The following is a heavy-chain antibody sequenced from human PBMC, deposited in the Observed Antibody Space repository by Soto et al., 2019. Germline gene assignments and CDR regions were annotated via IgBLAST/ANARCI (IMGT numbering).Heavy chain of an antibody. D-gene: IGHD3-3*01. J-gene: IGHJ4*02. Sequence: GESLKISCKGSGYSFTSYWIGWVRQMPGKGLEWMGIIYPGDSDTRYSPSFQGQVTISADKSISTAYLQWSSLKASDTAMYYCARHAGGKIKYDFWSGYYLDYWGQGTLVTVSS. CDR1: GYSFTSYW. V-gene: IGHV5-51*01. CDR2: IYPGDSDT. CDR3: ARHAGGKIKYDFWSGYYLDY.